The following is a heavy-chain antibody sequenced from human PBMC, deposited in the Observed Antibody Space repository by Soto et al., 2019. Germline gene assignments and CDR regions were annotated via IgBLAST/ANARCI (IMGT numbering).Heavy chain of an antibody. D-gene: IGHD3-16*01. J-gene: IGHJ6*02. CDR2: VFSSGTT. CDR1: GDSISSGNKH. CDR3: ARVPSPFDYYYAMDV. V-gene: IGHV4-30-4*01. Sequence: PSETLSLTCTVSGDSISSGNKHWSWIRQPPGKGLEWIGYVFSSGTTYYNPSLKGRVSISLDASENQFSLKFASVTDADSAVYYCARVPSPFDYYYAMDVWGQGTTVTVSS.